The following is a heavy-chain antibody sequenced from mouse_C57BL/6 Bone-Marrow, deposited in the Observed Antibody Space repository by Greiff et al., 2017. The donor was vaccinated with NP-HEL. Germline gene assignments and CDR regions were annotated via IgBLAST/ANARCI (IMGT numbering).Heavy chain of an antibody. CDR1: GYTFTNYW. Sequence: QVQLQQSGAELVRPGTSVKMSCKASGYTFTNYWIGWAKQRPGHGLEWIGDIYPGGGYTNYNEKFKGKATLTADKSSSTAYMQLSSLTSEDSAIYYCARWLPLYFDYWGQGTTLTVSS. D-gene: IGHD2-2*01. CDR3: ARWLPLYFDY. CDR2: IYPGGGYT. J-gene: IGHJ2*01. V-gene: IGHV1-63*01.